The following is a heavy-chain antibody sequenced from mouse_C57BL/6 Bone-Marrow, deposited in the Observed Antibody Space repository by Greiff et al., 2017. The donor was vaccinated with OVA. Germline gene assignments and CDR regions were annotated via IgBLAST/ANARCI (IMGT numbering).Heavy chain of an antibody. D-gene: IGHD2-1*01. CDR1: GFTFSSYA. J-gene: IGHJ2*01. CDR3: TRDRGGNSYFDY. Sequence: EVQRVESGEGLVKPGGSLKLSCAASGFTFSSYAMSWVRQTPEKRLEWVAYISSGGDYIYYADTVKGRFTISRDNARNTLYLQMSSLKSEDTAMYYCTRDRGGNSYFDYWGQGTTLTVSS. V-gene: IGHV5-9-1*02. CDR2: ISSGGDYI.